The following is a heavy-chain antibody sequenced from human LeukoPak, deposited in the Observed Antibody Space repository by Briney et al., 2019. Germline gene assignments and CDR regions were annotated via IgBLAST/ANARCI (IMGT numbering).Heavy chain of an antibody. D-gene: IGHD6-19*01. J-gene: IGHJ4*02. CDR2: SIPSGGST. CDR3: ATESAGNSLLDY. Sequence: ASVKVSCKASANTLTTSYIHWARQAPGQGLEWMGMSIPSGGSTSYAQKFQGRVTMTRDTSTGTVYMNLSSLRSDDTAIYYCATESAGNSLLDYWGQGTLVTVSS. V-gene: IGHV1-46*01. CDR1: ANTLTTSY.